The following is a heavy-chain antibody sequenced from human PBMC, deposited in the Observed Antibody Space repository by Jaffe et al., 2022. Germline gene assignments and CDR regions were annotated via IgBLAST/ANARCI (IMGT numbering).Heavy chain of an antibody. V-gene: IGHV4-34*01. CDR1: GGSFSGYY. CDR2: INHSGST. Sequence: QVQLQQWGAGLLKPSETLSLTCAVYGGSFSGYYWSWIRQPPGKGLEWIGEINHSGSTNYNPSLKSRVTISVDTSKNQFSLKLSSVTAADTAVYYCARGRKDYYYMDVWGKGTTVTVSS. J-gene: IGHJ6*03. CDR3: ARGRKDYYYMDV.